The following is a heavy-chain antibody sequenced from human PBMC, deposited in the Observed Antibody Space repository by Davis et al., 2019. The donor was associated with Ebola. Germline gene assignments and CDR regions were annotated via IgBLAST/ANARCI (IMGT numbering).Heavy chain of an antibody. CDR2: IKQDGSEK. J-gene: IGHJ3*02. Sequence: GGSLRLSCAASGFTFSSYWMSWVRQAPGKGLEWVANIKQDGSEKYYVDSVKGRFTISRDNSKNTLYLQMNSLRAEDTAVYYCAKDIGELLIFGAFDIWGQGTTVTVSS. D-gene: IGHD1-26*01. CDR3: AKDIGELLIFGAFDI. V-gene: IGHV3-7*01. CDR1: GFTFSSYW.